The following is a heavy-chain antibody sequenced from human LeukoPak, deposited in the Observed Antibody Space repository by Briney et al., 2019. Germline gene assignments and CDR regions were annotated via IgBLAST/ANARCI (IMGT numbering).Heavy chain of an antibody. CDR1: GFTFSNFA. V-gene: IGHV3-48*03. J-gene: IGHJ4*02. CDR3: ARDLMPYVDPEYFDH. CDR2: ISSGGTTI. Sequence: GVSLRLSCEASGFTFSNFAMNWVRQAPGKGLEWISFISSGGTTISYAESVRGRLTISRDNARNSLFLQMNSLRVEDTAVYYCARDLMPYVDPEYFDHWGQGTLVTVSS. D-gene: IGHD3-9*01.